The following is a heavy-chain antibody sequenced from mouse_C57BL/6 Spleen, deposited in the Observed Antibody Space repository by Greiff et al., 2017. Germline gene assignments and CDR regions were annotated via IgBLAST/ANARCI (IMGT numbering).Heavy chain of an antibody. CDR3: ASYYYGSSYDYAMDY. CDR1: GFSLTSYG. V-gene: IGHV2-2*01. CDR2: IWSGGST. J-gene: IGHJ4*01. D-gene: IGHD1-1*01. Sequence: VQLQQSGPGLVQPSQSLSITCTVSGFSLTSYGVHWVRQSPGKGLEWLGVIWSGGSTDYNAAFISRLSISKDNSKSQVFFKMNSLQADDTAIYYCASYYYGSSYDYAMDYWGQGTSVTVSS.